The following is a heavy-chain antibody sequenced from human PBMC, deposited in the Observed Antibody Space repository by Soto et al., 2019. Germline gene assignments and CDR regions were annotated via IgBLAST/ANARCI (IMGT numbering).Heavy chain of an antibody. CDR2: IYYSGST. CDR3: PRSGIWDSYYDFWSGYSHFDY. J-gene: IGHJ4*02. D-gene: IGHD3-3*01. CDR1: GGSISSYY. Sequence: SETLSLTCTVSGGSISSYYWSWIRQPPGEGLEWIGYIYYSGSTNYNPSLKSRVTISVDTSKNQFSLKLSSVTAADTAVYYCPRSGIWDSYYDFWSGYSHFDYWGQGTLVTVSS. V-gene: IGHV4-59*01.